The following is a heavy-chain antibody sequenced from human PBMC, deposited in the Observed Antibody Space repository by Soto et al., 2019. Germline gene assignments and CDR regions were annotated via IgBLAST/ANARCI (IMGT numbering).Heavy chain of an antibody. D-gene: IGHD1-26*01. J-gene: IGHJ5*02. CDR1: GFTFSSYW. CDR2: IKQDGSEK. V-gene: IGHV3-7*03. CDR3: ARMDRLLPRSNWFDP. Sequence: GGSLRLSCAASGFTFSSYWMSWVRQAPGKGLEWVANIKQDGSEKYYVDSVKGRFTISRDNAKNSLYLQMNSLRAEDTAVYYCARMDRLLPRSNWFDPWGQGTLVTVSS.